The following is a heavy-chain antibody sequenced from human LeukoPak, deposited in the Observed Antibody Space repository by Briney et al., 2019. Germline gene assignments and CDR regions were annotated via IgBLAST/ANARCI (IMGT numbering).Heavy chain of an antibody. CDR3: ARDYAGSPDY. V-gene: IGHV3-74*03. Sequence: GGSLTLSCAASGFTFSTYWINWVRQGPGKGLVWVALINGDGSTTTHPDSVKGRFTISRDNAKNTVYLQMNSLRDEDTAVYYCARDYAGSPDYWGQGTLVTVSS. CDR1: GFTFSTYW. J-gene: IGHJ4*02. CDR2: INGDGSTT. D-gene: IGHD3-10*01.